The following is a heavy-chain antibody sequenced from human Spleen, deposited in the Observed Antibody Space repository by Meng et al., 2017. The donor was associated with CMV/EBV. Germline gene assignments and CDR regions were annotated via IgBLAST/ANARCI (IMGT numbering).Heavy chain of an antibody. CDR3: AKSGVPRRVVGYHLDY. CDR2: VSGSCGAT. D-gene: IGHD2-15*01. CDR1: GFTFSSFA. J-gene: IGHJ4*02. V-gene: IGHV3-23*01. Sequence: GGSLRLSCAASGFTFSSFAMNWVRQAPGKGLEWVSVVSGSCGATFYRDSVEGRLTISRDNSRNTVYLHMNGLRAEDTAIYYCAKSGVPRRVVGYHLDYWGRGTLVTVSS.